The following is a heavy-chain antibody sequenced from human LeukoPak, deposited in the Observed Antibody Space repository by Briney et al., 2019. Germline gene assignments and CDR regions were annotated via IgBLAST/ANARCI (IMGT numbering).Heavy chain of an antibody. D-gene: IGHD2-15*01. J-gene: IGHJ4*02. V-gene: IGHV3-30*03. CDR2: ISYDGSNK. CDR1: GFTFSSYG. Sequence: GGSLRLSCVASGFTFSSYGMHWVRQAPGKGLEWVAVISYDGSNKYYEDSVKGRFTISRDSSKNTLYLQMNSLRAEDTAVYYCARGYCSGGSCYSVGDFDYWGQGTLVTVSS. CDR3: ARGYCSGGSCYSVGDFDY.